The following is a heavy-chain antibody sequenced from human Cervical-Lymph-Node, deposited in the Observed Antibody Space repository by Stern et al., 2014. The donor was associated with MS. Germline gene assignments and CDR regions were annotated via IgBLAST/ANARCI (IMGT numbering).Heavy chain of an antibody. CDR2: INSDGSST. Sequence: EVQLVESGGGLVQPGGSLRLSCAASGFTFSSYWMHWVRQAPGKGLVWVSRINSDGSSTSYADSVKGRFTISRDNAKNTLYLQMNSLRAEDTAVYYCARDPVGATTHGWFDPWGQGTLVTVSS. J-gene: IGHJ5*02. D-gene: IGHD1-26*01. CDR3: ARDPVGATTHGWFDP. CDR1: GFTFSSYW. V-gene: IGHV3-74*01.